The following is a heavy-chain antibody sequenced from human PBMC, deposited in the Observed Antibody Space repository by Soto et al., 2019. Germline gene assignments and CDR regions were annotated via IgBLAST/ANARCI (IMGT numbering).Heavy chain of an antibody. D-gene: IGHD5-12*01. CDR3: ARGEGRLVGTWFDP. Sequence: SETLSLTCDVYGGSFSSYYWNWIRQPPGKGLEWLGEINHSGSTNYNPSLESRVTISLDTSKTQFSLQLTSVTAADTAVYYCARGEGRLVGTWFDPWGQGTLVT. V-gene: IGHV4-34*01. CDR2: INHSGST. CDR1: GGSFSSYY. J-gene: IGHJ5*02.